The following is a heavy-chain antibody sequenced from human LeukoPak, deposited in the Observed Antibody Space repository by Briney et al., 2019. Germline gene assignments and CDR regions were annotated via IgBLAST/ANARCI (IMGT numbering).Heavy chain of an antibody. D-gene: IGHD2-21*02. CDR1: GGSISNYY. V-gene: IGHV4-59*08. J-gene: IGHJ3*02. Sequence: SETLSLTCTVSGGSISNYYWSWIRQPPGKGLEWIGYISYSGSTNYNPSLKSRVTISVDTSKNQFSLKLNSVTAADTAVYYCARYRNCGSDCYDAFDIWGQGTMVTVSS. CDR3: ARYRNCGSDCYDAFDI. CDR2: ISYSGST.